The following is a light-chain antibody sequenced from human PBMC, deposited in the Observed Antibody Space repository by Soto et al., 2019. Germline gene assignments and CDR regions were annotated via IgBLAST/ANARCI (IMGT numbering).Light chain of an antibody. V-gene: IGKV3-11*01. Sequence: IVLTLSPGTLALSPGESAVLSCRASQSVSTSLAWYQHKPGQAPRLFIYDASKRAPGIPARFAGSGSGTDFTLTISSLEPEDIAVYYCQVRDVWPSFGQGTKVEIK. J-gene: IGKJ1*01. CDR3: QVRDVWPS. CDR2: DAS. CDR1: QSVSTS.